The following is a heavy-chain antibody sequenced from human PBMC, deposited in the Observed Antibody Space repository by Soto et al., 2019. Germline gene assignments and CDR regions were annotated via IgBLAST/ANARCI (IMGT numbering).Heavy chain of an antibody. V-gene: IGHV3-30-3*01. CDR3: ARENYGNYYFDY. CDR2: ISYDGSNK. CDR1: GFTFSSFA. D-gene: IGHD4-17*01. J-gene: IGHJ4*02. Sequence: QVQLVESGGGVVQPGRSLGLSCAASGFTFSSFAMHWVRQAPGEGLEWVAIISYDGSNKFYADSVKGRFTVSRDNPKNTLYLQMNSLRAEDTAVYYCARENYGNYYFDYWGQGTLVTVSS.